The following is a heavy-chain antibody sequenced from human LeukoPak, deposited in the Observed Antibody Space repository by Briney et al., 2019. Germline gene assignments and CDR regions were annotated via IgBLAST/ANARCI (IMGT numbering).Heavy chain of an antibody. Sequence: SETLSLTCTVSGGSISSSSYYWGWIRQPPGKGLEWIGSIYYSGSTYYNPSLKSRITISVDTSKNQFSLKLSSVTAADTAVYYCARVWSSDAYYFDYWGQGTLVTVSS. CDR3: ARVWSSDAYYFDY. CDR1: GGSISSSSYY. J-gene: IGHJ4*02. V-gene: IGHV4-39*01. D-gene: IGHD6-19*01. CDR2: IYYSGST.